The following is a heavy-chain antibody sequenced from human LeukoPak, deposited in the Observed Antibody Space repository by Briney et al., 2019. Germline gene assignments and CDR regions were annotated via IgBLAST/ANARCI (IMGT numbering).Heavy chain of an antibody. J-gene: IGHJ4*02. D-gene: IGHD3-3*01. CDR2: IYYSGST. CDR1: GGSISSSNDY. CDR3: VTQVTSGKSDY. Sequence: SETLSLTCTVSGGSISSSNDYWGWIRQPPGKGLEWIGSIYYSGSTYYNPSLKSRVTISVDTSKNQFSLKLSSVTAADTAVYYCVTQVTSGKSDYWGQGTLVTVSS. V-gene: IGHV4-39*01.